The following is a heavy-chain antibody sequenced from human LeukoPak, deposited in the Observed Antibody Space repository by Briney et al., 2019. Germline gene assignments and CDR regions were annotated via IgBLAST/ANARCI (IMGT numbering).Heavy chain of an antibody. CDR2: IYYSGST. J-gene: IGHJ5*02. CDR1: GDSISSTTYY. V-gene: IGHV4-39*01. Sequence: KPSETLSLTCSVSGDSISSTTYYWGWIRQPPGKGREWIGSIYYSGSTYYNPSLKSRVTISVDTSKNQFSLKLSSVTAADTAVYYCARLLGSYSEVWFDPWGQGTLVTVSS. D-gene: IGHD1-26*01. CDR3: ARLLGSYSEVWFDP.